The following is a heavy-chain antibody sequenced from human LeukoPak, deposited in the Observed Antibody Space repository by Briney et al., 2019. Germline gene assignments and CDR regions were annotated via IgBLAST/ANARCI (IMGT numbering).Heavy chain of an antibody. D-gene: IGHD4-17*01. CDR1: GGTFGSYA. CDR3: ARASNDYGDYQYFQH. J-gene: IGHJ1*01. CDR2: IIPIFGTA. V-gene: IGHV1-69*06. Sequence: GASVKVSCKASGGTFGSYAISWVRQAPGQGLEWMGGIIPIFGTANYAQKFQGRVTITADKSTSTAYMELSSLRSEDTAVYYCARASNDYGDYQYFQHWGQGTLVTVSS.